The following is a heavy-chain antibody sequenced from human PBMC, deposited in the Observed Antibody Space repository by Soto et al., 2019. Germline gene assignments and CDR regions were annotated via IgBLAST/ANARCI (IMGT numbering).Heavy chain of an antibody. Sequence: GSLRLSCAASGFTFSDYYMSWIRQAPGKGLEWVSYISSSGSTIYYADSVKGRFTISRDNAKNSLYLQMNSLRAEDTAVYYCARQQLTGDYEVSDYWGQGTLVTVSS. J-gene: IGHJ4*02. CDR2: ISSSGSTI. CDR3: ARQQLTGDYEVSDY. D-gene: IGHD4-17*01. V-gene: IGHV3-11*01. CDR1: GFTFSDYY.